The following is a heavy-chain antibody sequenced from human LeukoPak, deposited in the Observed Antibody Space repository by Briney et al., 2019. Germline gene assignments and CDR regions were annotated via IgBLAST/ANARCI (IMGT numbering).Heavy chain of an antibody. CDR3: ARGLTTVVGNWFDP. Sequence: SVKVSCKASGGTFSSYAIAWVRQAPGQGLEWMGGIIPIIGTANYAQKFQGRVTITADESTTTAYMELSSLRSEDTAVYYCARGLTTVVGNWFDPWGQGTLVTVSS. J-gene: IGHJ5*02. V-gene: IGHV1-69*13. CDR2: IIPIIGTA. D-gene: IGHD4-23*01. CDR1: GGTFSSYA.